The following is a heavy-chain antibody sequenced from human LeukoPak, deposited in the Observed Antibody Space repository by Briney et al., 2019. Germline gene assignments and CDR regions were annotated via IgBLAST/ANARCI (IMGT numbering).Heavy chain of an antibody. V-gene: IGHV1-69*04. J-gene: IGHJ4*02. CDR2: IIPILGIA. CDR1: GGTFSSYA. CDR3: ARGALGYSSSWTDY. Sequence: GASVKVSCKASGGTFSSYAISWVRQAPGQGLEWMGRIIPILGIANYAQKFQGRVTITPDKSTSTAYMELSSLRSEDTAVYYCARGALGYSSSWTDYWGQGTLVTVSS. D-gene: IGHD6-13*01.